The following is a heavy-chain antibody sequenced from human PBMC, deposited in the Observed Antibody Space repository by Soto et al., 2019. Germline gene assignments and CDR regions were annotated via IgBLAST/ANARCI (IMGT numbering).Heavy chain of an antibody. D-gene: IGHD1-26*01. CDR3: AKNQGVELVPLATVDWFDP. V-gene: IGHV3-23*01. J-gene: IGHJ5*02. CDR2: ISGSGGST. CDR1: GFTFSSYA. Sequence: GGSLRLSCAASGFTFSSYAMSWVRQAPGKGLEWVSAISGSGGSTYYADSVKGRFTISRDNSKNTLYLQMNSLRAEDTAVYHCAKNQGVELVPLATVDWFDPWGQGSVVTVSS.